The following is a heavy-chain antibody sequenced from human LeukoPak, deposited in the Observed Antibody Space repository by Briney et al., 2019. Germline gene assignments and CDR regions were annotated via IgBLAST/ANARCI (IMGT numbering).Heavy chain of an antibody. V-gene: IGHV3-11*06. J-gene: IGHJ4*02. CDR3: ASSAGAAAGLDY. CDR2: ISGSSSNT. D-gene: IGHD6-13*01. CDR1: GFTFSDYY. Sequence: GASLRLSCAASGFTFSDYYMSWIRQAPGKGLEWVSYISGSSSNTNYADSVKGRFTISRDNAKNSLYLQMNSLRAEDTAVYYCASSAGAAAGLDYWGQGTLVTVSS.